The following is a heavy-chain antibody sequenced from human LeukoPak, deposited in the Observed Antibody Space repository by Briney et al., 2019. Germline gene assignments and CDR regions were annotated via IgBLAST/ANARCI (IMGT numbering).Heavy chain of an antibody. J-gene: IGHJ4*02. CDR2: IYYSGST. V-gene: IGHV4-30-4*08. D-gene: IGHD3-22*01. CDR3: ASTPDYYDSSGYSDY. Sequence: SQTLSLTCTVSGGSISSGDYHWSWIRQPPGKGLEWIGYIYYSGSTYYNPSLKSRVTISVDTSKNQFSLKLSSVTAADTTVYYCASTPDYYDSSGYSDYWGQGTLVTVSS. CDR1: GGSISSGDYH.